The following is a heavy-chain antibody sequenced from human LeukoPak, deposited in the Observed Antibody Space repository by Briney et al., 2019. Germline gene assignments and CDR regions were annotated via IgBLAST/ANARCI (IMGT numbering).Heavy chain of an antibody. V-gene: IGHV3-30*18. D-gene: IGHD5-24*01. CDR3: AKGGDGKIPFDN. CDR2: ISYDGSQK. CDR1: GFTFSSYA. J-gene: IGHJ4*02. Sequence: GGSLRLSCAASGFTFSSYAMSWVRQAPGKGLEWVAIISYDGSQKHFGDSVRGRFTVSRDDSENTLYLQMNSLKTEDTAVYSCAKGGDGKIPFDNWGQGTLVTVSS.